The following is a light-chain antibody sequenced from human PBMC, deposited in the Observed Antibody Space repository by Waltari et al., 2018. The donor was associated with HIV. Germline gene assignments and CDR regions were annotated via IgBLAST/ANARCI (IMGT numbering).Light chain of an antibody. CDR1: QSVSSY. CDR3: QQRSNWPPLT. J-gene: IGKJ4*01. Sequence: EIVLTQSPATLSLSRGERATLSCRASQSVSSYLAWYQQKPGQAPRLLIFDASTSATCIPARCSGSGSGTDFSLTISSLVPEDFSVYYCQQRSNWPPLTFGGGTKVEIK. CDR2: DAS. V-gene: IGKV3-11*01.